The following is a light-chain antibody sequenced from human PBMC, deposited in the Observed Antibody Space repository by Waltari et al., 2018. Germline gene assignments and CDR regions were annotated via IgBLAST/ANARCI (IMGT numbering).Light chain of an antibody. CDR3: QSTDNSATYVV. J-gene: IGLJ3*02. CDR2: KDS. Sequence: SYDLTQTPSVSVSPGQTARITCSGTVLPKEYAYWYQQKPGQAPLLGIYKDSERPSEIPERFSGSSSGTTATLTISGVLPEDEADYYCQSTDNSATYVVFGGGTKLTVL. CDR1: VLPKEY. V-gene: IGLV3-25*03.